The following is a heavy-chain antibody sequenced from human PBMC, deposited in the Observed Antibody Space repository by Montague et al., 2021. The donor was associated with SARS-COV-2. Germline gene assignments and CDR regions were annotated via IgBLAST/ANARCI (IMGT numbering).Heavy chain of an antibody. CDR2: IRIKAYSYTI. CDR1: GFTFSGYN. CDR3: AREYYFGMDV. V-gene: IGHV3-72*01. Sequence: SLRLSCAASGFTFSGYNMDWVRQAPGKGLEWVALIRIKAYSYTIEYAVSVKGRFTISRADSQNSLYLQMNSLKTDDTAVYYCAREYYFGMDVWGQGTAVTVSS. J-gene: IGHJ6*02.